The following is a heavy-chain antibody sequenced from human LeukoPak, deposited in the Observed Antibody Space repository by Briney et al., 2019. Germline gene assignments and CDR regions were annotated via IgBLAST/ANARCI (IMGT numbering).Heavy chain of an antibody. CDR3: ARGGSGNYYDG. Sequence: GGSLRLSCAASGFTFSSYNMNWVRQAPGKGLEWVSYISSRSSTISHADSVKGRFTISRDNAKNSLYLQMNSLRDDDTAVYYCARGGSGNYYDGWGQGTLVTVSS. J-gene: IGHJ4*02. V-gene: IGHV3-48*02. CDR1: GFTFSSYN. CDR2: ISSRSSTI. D-gene: IGHD3-10*01.